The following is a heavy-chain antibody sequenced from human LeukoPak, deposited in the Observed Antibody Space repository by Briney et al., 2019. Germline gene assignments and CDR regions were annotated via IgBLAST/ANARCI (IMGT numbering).Heavy chain of an antibody. V-gene: IGHV5-51*01. D-gene: IGHD6-13*01. CDR3: ARRVTGYSSSWYIDY. J-gene: IGHJ4*02. Sequence: GESLKISCKGSGYSFPSYWIGWVRQMPGKGLEWMGIIYPGDSDTRYSPSFQGQVTISADKSISTAYLQWSSLKASDTAMYYCARRVTGYSSSWYIDYWGQGTLVTVSS. CDR1: GYSFPSYW. CDR2: IYPGDSDT.